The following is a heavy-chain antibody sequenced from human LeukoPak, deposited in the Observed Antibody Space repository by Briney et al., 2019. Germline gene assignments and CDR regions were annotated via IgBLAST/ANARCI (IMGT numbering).Heavy chain of an antibody. CDR2: IYYSGST. V-gene: IGHV4-39*01. Sequence: SETLSLTCTVSGGSISSSSYYWGWIRQPPGKGLEWIGSIYYSGSTYYNPSLKSRVTISVDTSKNQFSLKLSSVTAADTAVYYCARHFSYDSSGYIREGLDYWGQGTLVTVSS. D-gene: IGHD3-22*01. CDR3: ARHFSYDSSGYIREGLDY. CDR1: GGSISSSSYY. J-gene: IGHJ4*02.